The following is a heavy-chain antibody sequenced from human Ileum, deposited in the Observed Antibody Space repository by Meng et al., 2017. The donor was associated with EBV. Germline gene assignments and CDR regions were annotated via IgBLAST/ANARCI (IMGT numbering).Heavy chain of an antibody. CDR2: IFHAGNT. Sequence: QVPLPEAGPGLVKPSGTLPLTCGVSGDSITSTDTWWSWVRQPPGKGLEWIGEIFHAGNTNYNPSLKSQVTMSVDTSKNQFSLNLSSVTAADSAVYYCARGSHYTWDVWGQGTLVTVSS. CDR3: ARGSHYTWDV. D-gene: IGHD3-16*01. V-gene: IGHV4-4*02. J-gene: IGHJ4*02. CDR1: GDSITSTDTW.